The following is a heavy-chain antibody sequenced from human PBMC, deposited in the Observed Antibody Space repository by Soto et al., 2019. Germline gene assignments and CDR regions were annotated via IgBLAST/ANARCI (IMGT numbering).Heavy chain of an antibody. CDR3: ARDLRDGYNSGPLGY. CDR1: GFSFSEYG. CDR2: IWYDGSNK. D-gene: IGHD5-12*01. V-gene: IGHV3-33*08. Sequence: GGSLRLSCVASGFSFSEYGMSWVRQTPQKRLEWVAVIWYDGSNKYYADSVKGRFSISRDNSKNTLYLQMNSLRAEDTAVYYCARDLRDGYNSGPLGYWGQETLVTVSS. J-gene: IGHJ4*02.